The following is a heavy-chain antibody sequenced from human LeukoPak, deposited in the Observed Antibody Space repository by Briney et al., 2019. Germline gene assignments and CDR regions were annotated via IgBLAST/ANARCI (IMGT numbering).Heavy chain of an antibody. Sequence: GGSLRLSCAASGFTFSDYNMSWIRQAPGKGLEWVSYISSSGSTIYYADSVKGRFTISRDNAKNSLYLQMNSLGTEDTAVYYCAREYSSSHYYYYYMDVWGKGTTVTVSS. V-gene: IGHV3-11*04. J-gene: IGHJ6*03. D-gene: IGHD6-6*01. CDR2: ISSSGSTI. CDR1: GFTFSDYN. CDR3: AREYSSSHYYYYYMDV.